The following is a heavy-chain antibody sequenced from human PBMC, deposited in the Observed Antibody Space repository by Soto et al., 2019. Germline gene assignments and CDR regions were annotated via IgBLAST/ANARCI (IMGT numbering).Heavy chain of an antibody. V-gene: IGHV3-23*01. D-gene: IGHD3-16*01. CDR3: GKFQGETFNKWYFHY. CDR2: ITGGVGDS. CDR1: GFNFSSYA. Sequence: EVQLLESGGGVVQPGGFLRLSCAGSGFNFSSYAMTWVRQAPGKGLEGVSVITGGVGDSNYADAVKGQFTISRDNSKNTLNLQTNSLRAEDTAVYTCGKFQGETFNKWYFHYWGQGTLVTVSS. J-gene: IGHJ4*02.